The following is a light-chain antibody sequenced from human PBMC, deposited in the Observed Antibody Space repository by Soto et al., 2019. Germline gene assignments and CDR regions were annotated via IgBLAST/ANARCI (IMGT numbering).Light chain of an antibody. J-gene: IGKJ1*01. CDR2: KAS. V-gene: IGKV1-5*03. CDR3: QHDNIYWT. CDR1: QSSSSW. Sequence: DIQMTQNTSTLSGSLGDSISITCRSDQSSSSWLSCYQQKPEKAPKLLIYKASSLESGVPSFFSCSGCGTEFSLCSSSLPADDFATYFCQHDNIYWTFGQGTKVDIK.